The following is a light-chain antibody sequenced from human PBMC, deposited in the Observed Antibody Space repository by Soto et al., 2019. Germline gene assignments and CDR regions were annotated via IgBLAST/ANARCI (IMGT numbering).Light chain of an antibody. CDR2: AAS. Sequence: DIQMTQSPSSVSASVGDRVTITCRASQDISTWLAWYQQKPGKVPKLLIYAASSLQSGVSSRFSGSRSGTDFTLNTTILQPEAFATYEGQHANSFPRTFCGGTMVVFK. CDR3: QHANSFPRT. J-gene: IGKJ4*01. V-gene: IGKV1-12*01. CDR1: QDISTW.